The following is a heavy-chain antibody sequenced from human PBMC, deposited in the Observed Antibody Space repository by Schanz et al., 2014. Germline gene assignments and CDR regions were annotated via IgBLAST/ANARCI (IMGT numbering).Heavy chain of an antibody. Sequence: EVQLLESGGGLVEPGGSLRLSCAASGFGFSSYSMNWVRQAPGKGLEWLGRIKSKTDGGTRDYAAPEKGRFTSSTDVSKNTVYLQLNSQQTEDTTVYCCAADLWFGAVWGVWWGQGTLVTVSS. CDR3: AADLWFGAVWGVW. CDR2: IKSKTDGGTR. CDR1: GFGFSSYS. V-gene: IGHV3-15*01. J-gene: IGHJ4*02. D-gene: IGHD3-10*01.